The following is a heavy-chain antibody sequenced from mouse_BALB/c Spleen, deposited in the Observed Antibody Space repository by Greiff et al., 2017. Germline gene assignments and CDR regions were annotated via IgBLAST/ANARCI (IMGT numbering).Heavy chain of an antibody. V-gene: IGHV1S81*02. D-gene: IGHD4-1*01. CDR3: TKLGRDFAMDY. J-gene: IGHJ4*01. CDR1: GYTFTSYY. Sequence: QVQLQQSGAELVKPGASVKLSCKASGYTFTSYYMYWVKQRPGQGLEWIGEINPSNGGTNFNEKFKSKATLTVDKSSSTAYMQLSSLTSEDSAVYYCTKLGRDFAMDYWGQGTSVTVSS. CDR2: INPSNGGT.